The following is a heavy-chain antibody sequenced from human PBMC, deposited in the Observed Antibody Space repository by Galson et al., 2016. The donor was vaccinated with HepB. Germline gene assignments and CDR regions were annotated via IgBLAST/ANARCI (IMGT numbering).Heavy chain of an antibody. Sequence: SLRLSCAASGFSFGAYAMSWVRQAPGKGLEWVSAITGGGIRTYYLDSVKGRFVIARDNSKTTLFLQMNNLRADDTATYYCAKDLRTWGQGTLVTVSS. V-gene: IGHV3-23*01. D-gene: IGHD1-1*01. CDR1: GFSFGAYA. CDR2: ITGGGIRT. J-gene: IGHJ4*02. CDR3: AKDLRT.